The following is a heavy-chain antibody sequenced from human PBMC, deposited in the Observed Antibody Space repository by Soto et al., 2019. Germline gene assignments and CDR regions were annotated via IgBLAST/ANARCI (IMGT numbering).Heavy chain of an antibody. CDR2: INDRGSI. J-gene: IGHJ2*01. D-gene: IGHD3-9*01. CDR1: GGSFSGYY. CDR3: ARESHDILTGPPWVWYFDL. V-gene: IGHV4-34*01. Sequence: QVQLQQWGAGPLRPLETLSRTCGVSGGSFSGYYWAWIHQSPGKGLEWIGEINDRGSINYNPSLTSRVSISVDTSKNHYSVNLRSVTAADTAVYYCARESHDILTGPPWVWYFDLWGRGTLVTVSS.